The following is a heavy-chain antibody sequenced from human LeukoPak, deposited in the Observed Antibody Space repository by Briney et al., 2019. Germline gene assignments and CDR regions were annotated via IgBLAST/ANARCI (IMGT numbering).Heavy chain of an antibody. Sequence: PGGSLRLSCEVSGFTFSSYAMHWVRQAPGKGLEWVAVISYDGSNKYYADYVKGRFTISRDNSKNTLYLQMNSLRAEDTAVFYCAKAVHSSSSWQIDYWGQGTLVTVSS. D-gene: IGHD6-6*01. V-gene: IGHV3-30*18. CDR1: GFTFSSYA. CDR3: AKAVHSSSSWQIDY. J-gene: IGHJ4*02. CDR2: ISYDGSNK.